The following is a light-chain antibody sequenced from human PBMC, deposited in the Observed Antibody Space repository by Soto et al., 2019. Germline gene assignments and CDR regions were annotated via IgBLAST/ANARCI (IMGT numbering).Light chain of an antibody. V-gene: IGLV2-14*02. CDR1: SSDVGSYNL. Sequence: QSALTQPASVSGSPGQSITIPCTGTSSDVGSYNLVSWFQQHPGKVPKLIIYEGTKRPSGVSDRFSGSKSGNTASLTISGLQAEDEADYYCSSYTSSSTYVFGTGTKVTVL. CDR3: SSYTSSSTYV. CDR2: EGT. J-gene: IGLJ1*01.